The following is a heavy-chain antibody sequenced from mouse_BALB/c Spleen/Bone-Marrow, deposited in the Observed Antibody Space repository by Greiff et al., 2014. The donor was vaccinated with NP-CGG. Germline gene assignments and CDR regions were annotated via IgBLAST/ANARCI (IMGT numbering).Heavy chain of an antibody. V-gene: IGHV1-87*01. CDR3: ARGFPFDY. Sequence: QVQLKESGAELARPGASVKLSCKASGYTFTSYWMQWVKQRPGQGLEWIGAIYPGDGDTRYTQKFKGKATLTADKSSSTAYMQLSSLASEDSVVYYCARGFPFDYWGQGTTLTVSS. CDR2: IYPGDGDT. J-gene: IGHJ2*01. CDR1: GYTFTSYW.